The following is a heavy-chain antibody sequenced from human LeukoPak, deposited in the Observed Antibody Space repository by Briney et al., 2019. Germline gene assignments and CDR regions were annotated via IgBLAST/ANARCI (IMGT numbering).Heavy chain of an antibody. CDR3: AKVDREMATILVGNYFDY. Sequence: PGGSLRLSCAASGFTFSSYAMSWVRQAPGKGLEWVSAISGSGGSTYYADSVKGRFTISRDNSKNTLYLQMNSLRAEDTAVYYCAKVDREMATILVGNYFDYWGQGTLVTVSS. D-gene: IGHD5-24*01. CDR1: GFTFSSYA. V-gene: IGHV3-23*01. CDR2: ISGSGGST. J-gene: IGHJ4*02.